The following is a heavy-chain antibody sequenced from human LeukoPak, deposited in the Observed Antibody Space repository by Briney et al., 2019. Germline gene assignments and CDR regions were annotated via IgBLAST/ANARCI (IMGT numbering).Heavy chain of an antibody. CDR1: GFTFSSYW. J-gene: IGHJ6*03. CDR3: ARVGNRSGYYMDV. V-gene: IGHV3-7*01. Sequence: GGSLRLSCAASGFTFSSYWMSWVRQAPGKGLEWVANIKQDGSEKYYVDSVKGRFTISRDNAKNSLYLQMNSLRAEDTAVYYCARVGNRSGYYMDVWGKGTTVTVSS. CDR2: IKQDGSEK. D-gene: IGHD1-14*01.